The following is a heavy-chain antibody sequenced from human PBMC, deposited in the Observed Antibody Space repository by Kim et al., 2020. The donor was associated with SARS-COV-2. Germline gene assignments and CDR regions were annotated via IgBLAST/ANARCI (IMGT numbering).Heavy chain of an antibody. CDR2: IYYSGNT. CDR1: GGSISSGIYY. Sequence: SETLSLTCTVSGGSISSGIYYWSWIRQRPGKGLEWIGYIYYSGNTYDNPSLKSRVTMSVDTSQNQFSLKLGSVTAADTAVYYCARVFDWYFDLWGRGTLVTVSS. J-gene: IGHJ2*01. V-gene: IGHV4-31*03. CDR3: ARVFDWYFDL. D-gene: IGHD3-16*01.